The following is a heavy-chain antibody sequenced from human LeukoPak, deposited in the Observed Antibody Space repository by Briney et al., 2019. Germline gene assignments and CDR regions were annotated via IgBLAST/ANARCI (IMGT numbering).Heavy chain of an antibody. CDR2: ISGSGGST. J-gene: IGHJ4*02. CDR3: AKDPHDSSGPIDY. Sequence: AGGSLRLSCAASGFTFSSYAMSWIRQAPGKGLEWVSAISGSGGSTYYADSVKGRFTISRDNSKNTLYLQMNSLRAEDTAVYYCAKDPHDSSGPIDYWGQGTLVTVSS. D-gene: IGHD3-22*01. CDR1: GFTFSSYA. V-gene: IGHV3-23*01.